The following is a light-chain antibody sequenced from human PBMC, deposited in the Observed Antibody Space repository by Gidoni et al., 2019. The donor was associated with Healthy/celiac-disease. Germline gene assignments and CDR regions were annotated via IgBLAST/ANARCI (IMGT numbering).Light chain of an antibody. CDR2: KAY. CDR3: QEYNSYAPR. J-gene: IGKJ1*01. Sequence: IPMTQSSSTLSSSVGDRVTITFRDSQSIRSWLAWYQQKPGKAPTLLISKAYSLESGVPTRFRGRGSGTEFTLTISRLQPDDLGNYDCQEYNSYAPRFGKGTKVEIK. CDR1: QSIRSW. V-gene: IGKV1-5*03.